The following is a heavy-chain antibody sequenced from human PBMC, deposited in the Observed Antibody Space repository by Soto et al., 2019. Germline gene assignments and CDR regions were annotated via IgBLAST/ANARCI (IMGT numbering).Heavy chain of an antibody. CDR1: GFTFSSYA. CDR3: ARGPGYSSGWYYYYYGMDV. CDR2: ISYDGSNK. V-gene: IGHV3-30-3*01. D-gene: IGHD6-19*01. Sequence: GGSLRLSCAASGFTFSSYAMHWVRQAPGKGLEWVAVISYDGSNKYYADSVKGRFTISRDNSKNTLYLQMNSLRAEDTAVYYCARGPGYSSGWYYYYYGMDVWGQGTTVTVSS. J-gene: IGHJ6*02.